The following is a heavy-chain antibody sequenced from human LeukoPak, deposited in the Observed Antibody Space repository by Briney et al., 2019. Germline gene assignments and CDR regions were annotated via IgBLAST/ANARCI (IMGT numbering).Heavy chain of an antibody. Sequence: SGGSLRLSCAASGFTFSDYYMSWIRQAPGKGLEWVSYISSSGSTLYYADSVKGRITTSRDNAKNSLYLQMNSLRAEDTAVYYCARRRYNWNAIDYWGQGTLVTVSS. D-gene: IGHD1-20*01. CDR1: GFTFSDYY. CDR3: ARRRYNWNAIDY. J-gene: IGHJ4*02. V-gene: IGHV3-11*01. CDR2: ISSSGSTL.